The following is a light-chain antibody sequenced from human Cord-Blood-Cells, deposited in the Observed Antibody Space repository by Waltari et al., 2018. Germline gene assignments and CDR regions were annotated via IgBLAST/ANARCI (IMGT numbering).Light chain of an antibody. J-gene: IGKJ3*01. CDR2: AAS. V-gene: IGKV1-12*01. Sequence: DIQMTQSPSSVSASVGDRVTITCRASQGISSWLAWYHQEPGTAPKLLIYAASSLQSGVPSRFGGSGSGTDFTLAISSLQPEHFATFYCQQANSFPFPFGPRTRVGI. CDR3: QQANSFPFP. CDR1: QGISSW.